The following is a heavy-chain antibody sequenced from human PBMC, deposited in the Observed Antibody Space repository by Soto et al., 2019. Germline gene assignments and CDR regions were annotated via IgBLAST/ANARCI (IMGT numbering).Heavy chain of an antibody. Sequence: SETLSLTCAVSGGSISSGGYSWSWIRQPPGKGLEWIGYIYHSGSTYYNPSLKSRVTISVDRSKNQFSLKLSSVTAADTAVYYCARERTGTTLYYGMDVWGQGTTVTVSS. CDR3: ARERTGTTLYYGMDV. D-gene: IGHD1-7*01. V-gene: IGHV4-30-2*01. CDR2: IYHSGST. CDR1: GGSISSGGYS. J-gene: IGHJ6*02.